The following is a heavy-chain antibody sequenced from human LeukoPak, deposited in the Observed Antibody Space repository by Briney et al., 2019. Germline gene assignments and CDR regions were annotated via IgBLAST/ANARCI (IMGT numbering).Heavy chain of an antibody. Sequence: PSETLSLTCAVYGGSFSGYYWSWIRQPPGKGLEWIGEINHSGSTNYNPSLKSRVTISVDTSKNQFSLKLSSVTAADTAVYYCARGPARIAGATTWFDPWGQGTLVTVSS. D-gene: IGHD1-26*01. CDR2: INHSGST. CDR1: GGSFSGYY. CDR3: ARGPARIAGATTWFDP. V-gene: IGHV4-34*01. J-gene: IGHJ5*02.